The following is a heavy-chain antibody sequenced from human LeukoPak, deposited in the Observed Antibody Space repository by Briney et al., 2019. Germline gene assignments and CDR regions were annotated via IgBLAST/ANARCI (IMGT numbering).Heavy chain of an antibody. J-gene: IGHJ6*03. CDR2: IYSSGSP. V-gene: IGHV4-59*01. D-gene: IGHD3-3*01. Sequence: PSETLSLTCTVSGGPISSYYWSRIRQPPGKGLEWIGYIYSSGSPNYSPSLKSRVTISVDTSKNQFSLKLSSVTAADTAVYYCARDGGGYYRRDYYYYMDVWGKGTTVTVFS. CDR3: ARDGGGYYRRDYYYYMDV. CDR1: GGPISSYY.